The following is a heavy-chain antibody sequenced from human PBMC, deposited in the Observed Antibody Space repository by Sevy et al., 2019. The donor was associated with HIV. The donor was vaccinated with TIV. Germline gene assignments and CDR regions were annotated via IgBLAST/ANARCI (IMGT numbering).Heavy chain of an antibody. V-gene: IGHV1-46*01. Sequence: ASVKVSCKASGDTFTNNYIHWVRQAPGQGLEWMGMVDPSAGNTTYAQKFQGRVTMTRDTSTSILYMDLSSLRSEDTAVYYCVRAHPDQHFDSWGQGTLVTVSS. CDR1: GDTFTNNY. J-gene: IGHJ4*02. CDR3: VRAHPDQHFDS. CDR2: VDPSAGNT.